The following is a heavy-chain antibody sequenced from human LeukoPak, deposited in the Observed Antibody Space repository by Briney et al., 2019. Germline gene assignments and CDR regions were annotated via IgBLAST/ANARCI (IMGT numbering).Heavy chain of an antibody. Sequence: PSETLSLTCTVSGGSISSGGYYWGWIRQHPGKGLEWIGYIYYSGSTYYNPSLKSRVTISVDTSKNQFSLKLSSVTAADTAVYYCATMVRGVITHFDYWGQGTLVTVSS. V-gene: IGHV4-31*03. CDR2: IYYSGST. CDR1: GGSISSGGYY. CDR3: ATMVRGVITHFDY. D-gene: IGHD3-10*01. J-gene: IGHJ4*02.